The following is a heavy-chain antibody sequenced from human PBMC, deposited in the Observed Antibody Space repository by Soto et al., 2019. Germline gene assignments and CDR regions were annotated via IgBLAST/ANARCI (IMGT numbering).Heavy chain of an antibody. D-gene: IGHD3-9*01. CDR1: GFTFSSYS. Sequence: GGSLRLSCAASGFTFSSYSMNWVRQAPGKGLEWVSSISSSSSYIYYADSVKGRFTISRDNAKNSLYLQMNSLRAEDTAVYYCARDRGYDILTGYYSSTHNWFDPWGQGTLVTVSS. J-gene: IGHJ5*02. V-gene: IGHV3-21*01. CDR2: ISSSSSYI. CDR3: ARDRGYDILTGYYSSTHNWFDP.